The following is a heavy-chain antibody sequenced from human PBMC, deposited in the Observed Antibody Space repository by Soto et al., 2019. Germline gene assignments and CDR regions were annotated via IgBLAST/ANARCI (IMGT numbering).Heavy chain of an antibody. D-gene: IGHD5-12*01. J-gene: IGHJ4*02. CDR3: ARHSPQGGYDFPLDY. CDR1: GGSISSYY. V-gene: IGHV4-59*08. Sequence: SETLSLTCTVSGGSISSYYWSWIRQPPGKGLEWIGYIYYSGSTNYNPSLKSRVTISVDTSKNQFSLKLSSVTAADTAVYYCARHSPQGGYDFPLDYWGQGTLVTVSS. CDR2: IYYSGST.